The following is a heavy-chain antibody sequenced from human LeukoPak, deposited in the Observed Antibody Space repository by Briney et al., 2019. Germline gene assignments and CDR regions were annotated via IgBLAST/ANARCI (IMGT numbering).Heavy chain of an antibody. J-gene: IGHJ3*02. Sequence: PSETLSLTCTVSGGSISSYYWSWIRQPPGKGLEWIGYIYYSGSTNYNPSLKSRVTISVDTSKDQFSLKLSSVTAADTAVYYCARQYCSGGSCYLSGAFDIWGQGTMVTVSS. CDR1: GGSISSYY. V-gene: IGHV4-59*01. D-gene: IGHD2-15*01. CDR3: ARQYCSGGSCYLSGAFDI. CDR2: IYYSGST.